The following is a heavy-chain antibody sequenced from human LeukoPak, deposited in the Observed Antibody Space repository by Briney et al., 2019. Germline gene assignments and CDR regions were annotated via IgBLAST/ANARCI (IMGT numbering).Heavy chain of an antibody. Sequence: SGPTLVKPTQTLTLTCSFSGFSLNDIGVGVAWIRQPPGKALEWLAVIYWNNDKSYRPSLKSRLTIARDSSKSQVVLSMTNMDTVDTATYFCAHKGRGSGRYTMWGQGTLVTVSS. CDR2: IYWNNDK. D-gene: IGHD3-10*01. CDR3: AHKGRGSGRYTM. V-gene: IGHV2-5*01. J-gene: IGHJ4*02. CDR1: GFSLNDIGVG.